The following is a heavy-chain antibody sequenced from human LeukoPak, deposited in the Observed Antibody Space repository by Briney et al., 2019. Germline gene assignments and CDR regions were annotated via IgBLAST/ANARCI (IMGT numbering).Heavy chain of an antibody. J-gene: IGHJ4*02. V-gene: IGHV3-23*01. D-gene: IGHD3-22*01. CDR1: GFTFSSYW. CDR3: VYYDSSGFYYGRLRY. CDR2: ISAGGGSI. Sequence: PGGSLRLSCAASGFTFSSYWMSWVRQSPGKGLEWVSGISAGGGSIHYADSVKGRFTISRDNSKNTLYLHMNSLRAEDTAVYFCVYYDSSGFYYGRLRYWGQGTPVTVSS.